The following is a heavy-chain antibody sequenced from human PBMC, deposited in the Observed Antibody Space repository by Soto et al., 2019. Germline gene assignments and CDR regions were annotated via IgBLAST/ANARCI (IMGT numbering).Heavy chain of an antibody. CDR1: GGTFNTYT. CDR2: IIPMVTVS. J-gene: IGHJ3*01. V-gene: IGHV1-69*02. CDR3: SIGSWSAETFDV. Sequence: QVHLIQSGAEVKKPGSSVKVSCKAAGGTFNTYTLIWVRQAPGHGLEWMGRIIPMVTVSNSAQKFQGRLALSANXSTGTAFMELTSLRSDDTAVYYCSIGSWSAETFDVWGQGTMVTVSS. D-gene: IGHD2-2*01.